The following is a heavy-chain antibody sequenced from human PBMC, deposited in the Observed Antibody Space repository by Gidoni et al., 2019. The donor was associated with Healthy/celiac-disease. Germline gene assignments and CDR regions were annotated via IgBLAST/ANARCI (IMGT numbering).Heavy chain of an antibody. CDR1: GFTFSSYS. CDR2: ISSSSSYI. CDR3: ARDCSQVPPNYYYYMDV. D-gene: IGHD2-15*01. J-gene: IGHJ6*03. Sequence: EVQLVESGGGLVKPGGSLRLSCAASGFTFSSYSMNWVRQAPGKGLEWVSSISSSSSYIYYADSVKGRFTISRDNAKNSLYLQMNSLRAEDTAVYYCARDCSQVPPNYYYYMDVWGKGTTVTVSS. V-gene: IGHV3-21*01.